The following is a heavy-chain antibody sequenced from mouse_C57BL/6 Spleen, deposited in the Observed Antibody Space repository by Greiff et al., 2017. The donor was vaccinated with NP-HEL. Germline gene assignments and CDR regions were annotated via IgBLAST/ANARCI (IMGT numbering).Heavy chain of an antibody. Sequence: EVQLQQSGTVLARPGASVKMSCKTSGYTFTSYWMHWVKQRPGQGLEWIGAIYPGNSDTSYNQKFKGKAKLTAVTSASNAYMELSSLTNEDSAVYYWTRLETAQGWFAYWGQGTLVTVSA. CDR1: GYTFTSYW. CDR2: IYPGNSDT. D-gene: IGHD3-2*02. V-gene: IGHV1-5*01. CDR3: TRLETAQGWFAY. J-gene: IGHJ3*01.